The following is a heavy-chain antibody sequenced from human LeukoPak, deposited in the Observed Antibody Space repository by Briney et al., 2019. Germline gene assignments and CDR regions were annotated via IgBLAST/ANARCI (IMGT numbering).Heavy chain of an antibody. CDR1: GGSISGYY. CDR2: IYYSGST. V-gene: IGHV4-59*12. J-gene: IGHJ6*02. Sequence: TSETLSLTCTVSGGSISGYYWSWIRQPPGKGLEYIGYIYYSGSTNYNPSLKSRVTISVDTSKSQFSLQMRSVTAADTAVYYCARDTVMDVWGQGTTVTVSS. CDR3: ARDTVMDV.